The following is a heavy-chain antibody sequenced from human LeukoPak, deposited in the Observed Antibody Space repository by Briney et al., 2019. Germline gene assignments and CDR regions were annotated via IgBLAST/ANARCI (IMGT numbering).Heavy chain of an antibody. CDR2: ISSSSSYI. V-gene: IGHV3-21*01. CDR3: ARGRDLATIYDY. CDR1: GFTFSSYS. J-gene: IGHJ4*02. Sequence: GGSLRLSCAASGFTFSSYSMNWVRQAPGKGLGWVSSISSSSSYIYYADSVKGRFTISRDNAKNSLYLQMNSLRAEDTAVYYCARGRDLATIYDYRGQGTLVTVSS. D-gene: IGHD5-12*01.